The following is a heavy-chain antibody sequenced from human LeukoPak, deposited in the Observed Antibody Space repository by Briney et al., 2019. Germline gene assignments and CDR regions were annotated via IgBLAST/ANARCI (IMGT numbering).Heavy chain of an antibody. CDR1: GFALSSYG. D-gene: IGHD6-6*01. J-gene: IGHJ6*02. CDR3: ARDELSTQLFPGGMDV. V-gene: IGHV3-23*01. Sequence: PGRSLRLSCAASGFALSSYGMHWVRQAPGKGLDWVSIISGSGETTYYADPVKGRFTISRDNSKNTLYLQMNSLRAEDTAVYYCARDELSTQLFPGGMDVWGQGTTVTVSS. CDR2: ISGSGETT.